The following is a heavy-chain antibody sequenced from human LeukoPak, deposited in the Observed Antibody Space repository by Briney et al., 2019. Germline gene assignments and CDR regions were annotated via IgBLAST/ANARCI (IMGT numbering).Heavy chain of an antibody. D-gene: IGHD2-21*02. V-gene: IGHV4-59*12. Sequence: SETLFLTCTVSGGSISSYYWSWIRQPPGKGLEWIGYIYYSGSTNYNPSLKSRVTISRDTSKNQLSLKLSSVTAADTALYYCTRDVTVAYYYYHMDVWGKGSTVTVSS. J-gene: IGHJ6*03. CDR2: IYYSGST. CDR1: GGSISSYY. CDR3: TRDVTVAYYYYHMDV.